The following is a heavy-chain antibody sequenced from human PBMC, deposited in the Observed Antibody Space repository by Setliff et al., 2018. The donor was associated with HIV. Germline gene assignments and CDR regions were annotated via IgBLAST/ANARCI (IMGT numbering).Heavy chain of an antibody. CDR1: AGSFSGYY. V-gene: IGHV4-34*01. J-gene: IGHJ3*02. Sequence: TLSLTCAVYAGSFSGYYWSWIRQPSGRGLEWIGEINHSGSTNYNPSLKSRVTISVDTSKNQFSLKLSSVTAADTAVYYCARGRRNEWELLLLAIDMWGQGTMVTVSS. D-gene: IGHD1-26*01. CDR2: INHSGST. CDR3: ARGRRNEWELLLLAIDM.